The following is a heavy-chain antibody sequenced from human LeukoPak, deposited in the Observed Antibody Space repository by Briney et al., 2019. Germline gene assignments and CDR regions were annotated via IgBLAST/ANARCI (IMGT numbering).Heavy chain of an antibody. CDR3: AKDRVTPGRFLEWLLEPFFDY. V-gene: IGHV3-23*01. D-gene: IGHD3-3*01. CDR2: ISGSGGST. Sequence: GGSLRLSCAASGFTFSSYAMSWVRQAPGKGLEWVSAISGSGGSTYYADSVKGRFTISRDNSKNTLYLQMNSLRAEDTAVYYCAKDRVTPGRFLEWLLEPFFDYWGQGTLVTVSS. CDR1: GFTFSSYA. J-gene: IGHJ4*02.